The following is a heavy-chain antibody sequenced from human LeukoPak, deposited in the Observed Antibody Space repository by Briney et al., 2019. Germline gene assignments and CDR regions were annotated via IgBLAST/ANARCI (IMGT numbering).Heavy chain of an antibody. CDR1: GGSISSGVYY. CDR2: IYYSGSA. Sequence: SQTLSLTCTVSGGSISSGVYYWNWIRQHPGKGLEWIGFIYYSGSAYYNLSLKSRVTISVDTSKNQFSLKLSSVTAADTAVYYCVREWSYFGESATFDYWGQGTLVTVSS. J-gene: IGHJ4*02. CDR3: VREWSYFGESATFDY. D-gene: IGHD3-10*01. V-gene: IGHV4-31*03.